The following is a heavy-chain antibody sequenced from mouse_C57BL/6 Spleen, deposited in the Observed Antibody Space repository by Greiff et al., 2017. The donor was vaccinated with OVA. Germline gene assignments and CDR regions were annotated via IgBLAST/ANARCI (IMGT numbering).Heavy chain of an antibody. CDR1: GFTFSDSY. CDR2: INYDGSST. Sequence: VMLVESEGGLVQPGSSMKLSCTASGFTFSDSYMALVRQVPEKGLEWVANINYDGSSTYYLDSLKSRFIISRDTAKNILYLQMSSLKSEDTATYYGARGLDYRNYVGAMDYWGQGTSVTVSS. V-gene: IGHV5-16*01. J-gene: IGHJ4*01. D-gene: IGHD2-5*01. CDR3: ARGLDYRNYVGAMDY.